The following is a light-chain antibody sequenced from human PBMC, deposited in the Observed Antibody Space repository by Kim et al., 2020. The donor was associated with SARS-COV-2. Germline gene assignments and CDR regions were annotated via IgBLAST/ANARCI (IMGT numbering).Light chain of an antibody. J-gene: IGKJ2*01. V-gene: IGKV3-15*01. Sequence: TVMTQSPATLSVSPGERATLSCRASQSVSSNLAWYQQKPGQAPRLLIYGASTRATGIPARFSCSGSGTEFTLTISSLQSEDFAVYYCQQYNNWPPYTFGQGTKLEI. CDR1: QSVSSN. CDR2: GAS. CDR3: QQYNNWPPYT.